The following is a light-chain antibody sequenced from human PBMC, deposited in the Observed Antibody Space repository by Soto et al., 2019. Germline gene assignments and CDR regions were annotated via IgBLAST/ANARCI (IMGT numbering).Light chain of an antibody. Sequence: QSVLTQPASVSGSPGQSITISCTGTSSDVGGYDYVSWYLHHPGNAPKLIISAVSNRPSGVSNRFSGSKSGNTASLTISGLQAEDEADYFCSSYTISSTHYVFGTGTKVTVL. CDR1: SSDVGGYDY. J-gene: IGLJ1*01. V-gene: IGLV2-14*01. CDR2: AVS. CDR3: SSYTISSTHYV.